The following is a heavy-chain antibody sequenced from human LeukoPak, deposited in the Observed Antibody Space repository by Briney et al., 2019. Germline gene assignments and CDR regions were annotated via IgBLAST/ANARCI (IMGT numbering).Heavy chain of an antibody. CDR2: IYSGGST. V-gene: IGHV3-66*01. Sequence: GGSLRLSCAASGFTVSSNYMSWVRQAPGKGLEWVSVIYSGGSTYYADSVKGRFTISRDNSKNTLYLQMNSPRAEDTAVYYCARSRVVVPAAMASSSSSWRDKYYFDYWGQGTLVTVSS. CDR3: ARSRVVVPAAMASSSSSWRDKYYFDY. J-gene: IGHJ4*02. D-gene: IGHD2-2*01. CDR1: GFTVSSNY.